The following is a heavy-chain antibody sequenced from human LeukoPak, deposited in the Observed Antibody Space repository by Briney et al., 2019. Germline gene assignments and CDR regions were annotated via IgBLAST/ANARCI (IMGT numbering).Heavy chain of an antibody. Sequence: KPGGSLRLSCAASGFTFSDNYMSWIRQAPGKGLEWVSYISSSGNTTKNADSVKGRFTITRDNAKNSLYLQMNSLRAEDTAVYYCARDGGSAWFLDYWGQGTLVIVS. CDR1: GFTFSDNY. CDR3: ARDGGSAWFLDY. D-gene: IGHD6-19*01. V-gene: IGHV3-11*04. J-gene: IGHJ4*02. CDR2: ISSSGNTT.